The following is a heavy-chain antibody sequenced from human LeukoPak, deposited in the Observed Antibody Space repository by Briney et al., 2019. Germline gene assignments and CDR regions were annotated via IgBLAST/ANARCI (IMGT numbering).Heavy chain of an antibody. CDR3: VRGGALYYDFWD. J-gene: IGHJ4*02. D-gene: IGHD3-3*01. CDR2: INPNSGGT. CDR1: GYTFTGYY. V-gene: IGHV1-2*02. Sequence: ASVKVSCKASGYTFTGYYMHWVRQAPGQGLEWMGWINPNSGGTNYAQKFQGRVTMTRDTSINTAYMELSRLRSDDTALYYCVRGGALYYDFWDWGQGTLLTVSS.